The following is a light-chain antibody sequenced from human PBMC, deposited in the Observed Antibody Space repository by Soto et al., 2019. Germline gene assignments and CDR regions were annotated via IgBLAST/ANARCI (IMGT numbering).Light chain of an antibody. CDR2: GAS. V-gene: IGKV3-20*01. J-gene: IGKJ1*01. CDR1: QSVSSSY. Sequence: EIVLTQSPGTLSLSPGERATLSCRASQSVSSSYLAWNQQKPGQAPRLLIYGASSRATGIPDRFSGSGFGTDFTLTISRLEPEDFAVYYCQQYGSSPATFGQGAKVDIK. CDR3: QQYGSSPAT.